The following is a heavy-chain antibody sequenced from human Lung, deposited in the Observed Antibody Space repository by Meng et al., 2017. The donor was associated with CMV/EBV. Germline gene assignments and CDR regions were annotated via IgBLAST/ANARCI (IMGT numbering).Heavy chain of an antibody. CDR1: GGSISSGDYY. Sequence: QELVPGPAIPSQTLTLPCTVSGGSISSGDYYWSWIRQPPGKGLEWIGYIYYTGSTYYNPSLKSRVIISVDTSKNQFSLKLNSVTAADTAXXXXXRVXGCSGXGXXXRLFDYWGQGTLVTVSX. CDR3: XRVXGCSGXGXXXRLFDY. V-gene: IGHV4-30-4*01. CDR2: IYYTGST. J-gene: IGHJ4*02. D-gene: IGHD2-15*01.